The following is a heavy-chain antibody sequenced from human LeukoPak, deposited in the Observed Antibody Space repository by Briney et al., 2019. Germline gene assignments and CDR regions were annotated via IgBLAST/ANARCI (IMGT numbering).Heavy chain of an antibody. CDR3: ARLGYYYDSSGYFDY. CDR1: GFTFDDYG. D-gene: IGHD3-22*01. CDR2: INWNGGST. Sequence: PEGSLRLSCAASGFTFDDYGMSWVRQAPGKGLEWVSGINWNGGSTGYADSVKGRFTISRDNAKNSLYLQMNSLRAEDTALYYCARLGYYYDSSGYFDYWGQGTLVTVSS. J-gene: IGHJ4*02. V-gene: IGHV3-20*04.